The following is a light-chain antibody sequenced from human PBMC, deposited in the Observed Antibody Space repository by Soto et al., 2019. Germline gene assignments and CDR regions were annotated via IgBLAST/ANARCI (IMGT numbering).Light chain of an antibody. Sequence: QSLLTQPASASGSPGQSVTISCTGTSSDVGGYSYVSWYQQHPGKAPKLMIYEVSKRPSGVPDRFSGSKSGNTASLTVSGLQAEDEADYYCSSYAGSNNLFVFGTGTKVTVL. CDR3: SSYAGSNNLFV. CDR2: EVS. CDR1: SSDVGGYSY. V-gene: IGLV2-8*01. J-gene: IGLJ1*01.